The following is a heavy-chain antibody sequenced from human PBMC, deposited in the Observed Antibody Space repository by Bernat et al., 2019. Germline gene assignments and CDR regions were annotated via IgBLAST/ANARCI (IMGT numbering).Heavy chain of an antibody. CDR1: GFTFSSYW. CDR2: INSDGSST. V-gene: IGHV3-74*01. Sequence: EVQLVESGGGLVQPGGSLRLSCAASGFTFSSYWMHWVRQVPGKGLVWVSRINSDGSSTSYADSVKGRFTISRDNAKNTLYLQMNSLRAEDTAVYYCARNLRDSSGYYPDYWGQGTLVTVSS. D-gene: IGHD3-22*01. CDR3: ARNLRDSSGYYPDY. J-gene: IGHJ4*02.